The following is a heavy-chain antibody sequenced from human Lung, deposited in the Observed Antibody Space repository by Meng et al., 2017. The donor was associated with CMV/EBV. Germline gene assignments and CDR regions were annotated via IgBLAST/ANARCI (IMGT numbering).Heavy chain of an antibody. CDR3: VTDDLCSGGDCSVGY. CDR2: FDPEDGET. Sequence: ASVKVSCKVSGYNIIELSMQWVRQAPGKGLEWMGGFDPEDGETVFAQKFQGRVRLTEDTSTNTAYMELRSLTSADTAVYYCVTDDLCSGGDCSVGYWGQGXLVTVSS. CDR1: GYNIIELS. J-gene: IGHJ1*01. V-gene: IGHV1-24*01. D-gene: IGHD2-21*02.